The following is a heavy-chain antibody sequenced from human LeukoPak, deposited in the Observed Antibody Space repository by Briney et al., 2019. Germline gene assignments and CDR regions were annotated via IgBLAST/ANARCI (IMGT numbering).Heavy chain of an antibody. D-gene: IGHD3-22*01. Sequence: SVKVSCKASGGTFSSYTISWVRQAPGQGLEWMGRIIPILGIANYAQKFQGRVTITADKSTSTAYMELSSLRSEDTAVYYCAREYYDSSGYLKGWYFDLWGRGTLVTVSS. V-gene: IGHV1-69*04. CDR2: IIPILGIA. CDR1: GGTFSSYT. CDR3: AREYYDSSGYLKGWYFDL. J-gene: IGHJ2*01.